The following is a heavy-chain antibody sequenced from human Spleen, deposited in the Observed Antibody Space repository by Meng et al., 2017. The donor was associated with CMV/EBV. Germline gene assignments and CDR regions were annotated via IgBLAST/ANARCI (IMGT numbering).Heavy chain of an antibody. J-gene: IGHJ5*02. CDR3: ARAERYAGTGLDP. V-gene: IGHV1-18*04. Sequence: ASVKVSCKASGYVFSGYGITWVRQAPGQGVEWMGWISAYNSNTNYAQKVQGRVTMTVATTTSTAYMELRSLQSDDTAVYYCARAERYAGTGLDPWGQGTLVTVSS. CDR2: ISAYNSNT. CDR1: GYVFSGYG. D-gene: IGHD1-14*01.